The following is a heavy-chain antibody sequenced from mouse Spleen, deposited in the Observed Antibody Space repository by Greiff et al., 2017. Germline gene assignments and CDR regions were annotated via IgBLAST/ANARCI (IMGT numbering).Heavy chain of an antibody. CDR3: ARTYYGSSWGYFDV. CDR1: GYTFTDYN. J-gene: IGHJ1*01. V-gene: IGHV1-22*01. D-gene: IGHD1-1*01. CDR2: INPNNGGT. Sequence: VQLQQSGPELVKPGASVKMSCKASGYTFTDYNMHWVKQSHGKSLEWIGYINPNNGGTSYNQKFKGKATLTVNKSSSTAYMELRSLTSEDSAVYYCARTYYGSSWGYFDVWGAGTTVTVSS.